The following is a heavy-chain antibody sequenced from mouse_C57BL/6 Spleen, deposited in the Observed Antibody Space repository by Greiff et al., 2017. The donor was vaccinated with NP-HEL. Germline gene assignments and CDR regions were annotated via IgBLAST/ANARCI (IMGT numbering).Heavy chain of an antibody. CDR2: IYPRSGNT. V-gene: IGHV1-81*01. CDR1: GYTFTSYG. CDR3: ARDGNGDLYYAMDY. D-gene: IGHD4-1*01. J-gene: IGHJ4*01. Sequence: QSGAELARPGASVKLSCKASGYTFTSYGISWVKQRTGQGLEWIGEIYPRSGNTYYTEKFKGKATLTADKSSSTAYMELRSLTSEDSAVYFSARDGNGDLYYAMDYWGQGTSVTVSS.